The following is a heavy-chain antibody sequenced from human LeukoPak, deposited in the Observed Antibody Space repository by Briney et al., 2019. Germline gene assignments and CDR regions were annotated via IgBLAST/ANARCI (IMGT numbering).Heavy chain of an antibody. Sequence: GGSLRLSCAASGFTFSSYSMNWVRQAPGKGLEWVSSISSSSSYIYYADSVKGRFTISRDNAKNSLYLQMNSLRAEDTAVYYCARDRGYYEYTGYYFDYWGQGTLVTVSS. CDR1: GFTFSSYS. J-gene: IGHJ4*02. D-gene: IGHD3-22*01. CDR3: ARDRGYYEYTGYYFDY. CDR2: ISSSSSYI. V-gene: IGHV3-21*01.